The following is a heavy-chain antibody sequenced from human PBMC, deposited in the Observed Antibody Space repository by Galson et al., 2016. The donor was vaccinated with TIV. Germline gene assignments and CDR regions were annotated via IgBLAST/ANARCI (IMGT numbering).Heavy chain of an antibody. CDR1: RFTFSTYW. CDR3: ARPSTYYDISSYHPLDY. V-gene: IGHV3-74*01. D-gene: IGHD3-16*01. J-gene: IGHJ4*02. CDR2: INNDGSTT. Sequence: SLRLSCAASRFTFSTYWMHWVRQAPGKGLVWVSRINNDGSTTTYADSVKGRFTISRDNTKNTLFLQMNGLRAEDTAVYYCARPSTYYDISSYHPLDYWGQGTLVTVSS.